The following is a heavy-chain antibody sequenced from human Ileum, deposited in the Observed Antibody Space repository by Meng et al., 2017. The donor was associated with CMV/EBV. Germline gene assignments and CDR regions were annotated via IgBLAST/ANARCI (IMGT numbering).Heavy chain of an antibody. J-gene: IGHJ4*01. CDR3: ATEYYNFLN. V-gene: IGHV3-7*01. Sequence: SCVASGFDFSGFWMSWVRQAPGKGLEWVANMNQDGRDRRYVDFVEGRFTISRDNAKNSLYLQMNSLRDDDTAVYYCATEYYNFLNWGQGTLVTVSS. CDR1: GFDFSGFW. D-gene: IGHD2-8*01. CDR2: MNQDGRDR.